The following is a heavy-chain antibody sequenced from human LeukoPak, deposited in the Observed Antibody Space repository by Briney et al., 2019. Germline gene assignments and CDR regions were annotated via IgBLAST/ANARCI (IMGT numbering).Heavy chain of an antibody. CDR2: ISWNSGSI. CDR1: GFTFDDYA. CDR3: AKDRGFEGVPAAHFDY. D-gene: IGHD2-2*01. V-gene: IGHV3-9*01. J-gene: IGHJ4*02. Sequence: GRSLRLSCAASGFTFDDYAMHWVRQAPGKGLEWVSGISWNSGSIGYADSVKGRFTISRDNAKNSLYLQMNSLRAEDTAVYYCAKDRGFEGVPAAHFDYWGQGTLVTVSS.